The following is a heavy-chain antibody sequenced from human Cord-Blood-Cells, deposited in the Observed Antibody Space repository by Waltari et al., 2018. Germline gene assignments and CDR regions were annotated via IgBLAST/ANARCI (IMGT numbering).Heavy chain of an antibody. V-gene: IGHV4-34*01. CDR1: GGSFSGYY. CDR3: ARGGGYYYDSSGYYYYYGMDV. J-gene: IGHJ6*02. Sequence: QVQLQQWGAGLLKPSETLSLTCAVYGGSFSGYYWSWIRQPQGKGLEWIGEINHSGSTNYNPSLKSRVTISVDTSKNQFSLKLSSVTAADTAVYYCARGGGYYYDSSGYYYYYGMDVWGQGTTVTVSS. CDR2: INHSGST. D-gene: IGHD3-22*01.